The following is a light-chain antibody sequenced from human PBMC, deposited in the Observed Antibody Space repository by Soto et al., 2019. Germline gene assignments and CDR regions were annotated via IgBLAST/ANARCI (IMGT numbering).Light chain of an antibody. V-gene: IGKV1-33*01. CDR3: QQHSQHPFT. Sequence: LMNQSPSSLSASVGDRATIXXQASQVINDYLNWYQQKPGKAPKLXIFDASNLETGVPSKFSGSGSGTDFTFTISSLQPEHIATYACQQHSQHPFTSGQGTRL. J-gene: IGKJ5*01. CDR2: DAS. CDR1: QVINDY.